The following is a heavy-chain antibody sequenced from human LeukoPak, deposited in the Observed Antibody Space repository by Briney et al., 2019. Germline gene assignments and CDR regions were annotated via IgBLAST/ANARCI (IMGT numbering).Heavy chain of an antibody. Sequence: SETLSLTCTVSGGSISSGDYYWSWIRQPPGKGLEWIGYIYYSGSTYYNPSLKSRVTISVDTSKNQFSLKLSSVTAADTAVYYCARAAIRVRRAFDIWGQGTMVTVSS. CDR2: IYYSGST. J-gene: IGHJ3*02. D-gene: IGHD4-11*01. V-gene: IGHV4-30-4*01. CDR1: GGSISSGDYY. CDR3: ARAAIRVRRAFDI.